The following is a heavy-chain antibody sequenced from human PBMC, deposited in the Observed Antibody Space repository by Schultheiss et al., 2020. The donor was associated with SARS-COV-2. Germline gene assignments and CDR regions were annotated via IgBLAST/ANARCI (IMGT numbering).Heavy chain of an antibody. J-gene: IGHJ6*02. CDR1: GFTFDDYA. Sequence: GGSLRLSCAASGFTFDDYAMHWVRQAPGKGLEWVSLISWDGGSTYYADSVKGRFTISRDNSKNSLYLQMNSLRAEDTALYYCAKGAAAWYYYYGMDVWGQGTTVTVSS. V-gene: IGHV3-43D*04. CDR2: ISWDGGST. CDR3: AKGAAAWYYYYGMDV. D-gene: IGHD6-13*01.